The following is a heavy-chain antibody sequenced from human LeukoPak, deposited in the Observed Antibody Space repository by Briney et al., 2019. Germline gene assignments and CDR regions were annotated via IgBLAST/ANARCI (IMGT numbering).Heavy chain of an antibody. V-gene: IGHV3-48*03. J-gene: IGHJ6*02. CDR3: AKDGTTDTTNYYYAMDV. CDR2: ISTRGSRT. Sequence: GGSLRLSCIGSGFTFSSDEMNWVRQAPGKGLEWVSYISTRGSRTYYADSVKGRFTVPRDDAKNSLYLQMNSLRAEDTATYYCAKDGTTDTTNYYYAMDVWGQGTTVTVSS. D-gene: IGHD4-17*01. CDR1: GFTFSSDE.